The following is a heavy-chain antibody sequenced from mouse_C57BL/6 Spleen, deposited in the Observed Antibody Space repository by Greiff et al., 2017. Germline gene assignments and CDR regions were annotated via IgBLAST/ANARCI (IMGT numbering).Heavy chain of an antibody. D-gene: IGHD1-3*01. CDR2: ISSGSSTI. CDR3: ASKSFDY. J-gene: IGHJ2*01. V-gene: IGHV5-17*01. CDR1: GFTFSDYG. Sequence: EVHLVESGGGLVKPGGSLKLSCAASGFTFSDYGMHWVRQAPEKGLEWVAYISSGSSTIYYADTVKGRFTISRDNAKNTLFLQMTSLRSEDTAMXYCASKSFDYWGQGTTLTVSA.